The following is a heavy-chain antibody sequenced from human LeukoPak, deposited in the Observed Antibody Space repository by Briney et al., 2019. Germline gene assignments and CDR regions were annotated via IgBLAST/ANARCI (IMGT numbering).Heavy chain of an antibody. J-gene: IGHJ4*02. CDR1: GYTFTSYD. CDR3: ARRIAASGTPLGY. CDR2: MNPNSGNT. D-gene: IGHD6-6*01. Sequence: ASVTVSCKPSGYTFTSYDINWVRQATGQGLEWMGWMNPNSGNTGYAQKFQGRVTITRNTSISSAYMELSSLRSEATAVYYCARRIAASGTPLGYGGEGTLLTVSS. V-gene: IGHV1-8*03.